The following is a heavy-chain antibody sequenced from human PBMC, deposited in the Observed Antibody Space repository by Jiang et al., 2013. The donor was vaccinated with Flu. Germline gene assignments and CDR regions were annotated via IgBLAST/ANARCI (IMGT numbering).Heavy chain of an antibody. J-gene: IGHJ4*02. CDR1: GGSISSYY. CDR3: ARDRGEGIVATSFDY. V-gene: IGHV4-59*01. D-gene: IGHD5-12*01. Sequence: GLVKPSETLSLTCIVSGGSISSYYWNWIRQSPGKGLEWIGSIFYTGSTSYIPSLKSRVTISVDTSKNQFSLKLESVIAADTAMYYCARDRGEGIVATSFDYWGQGILVTVSS. CDR2: IFYTGST.